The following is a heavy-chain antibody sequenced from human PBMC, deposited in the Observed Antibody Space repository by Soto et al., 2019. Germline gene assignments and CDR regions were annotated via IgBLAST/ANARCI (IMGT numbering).Heavy chain of an antibody. CDR3: AREGVRCMDV. D-gene: IGHD3-16*01. CDR1: GYTCTSYE. CDR2: MNPNSGNT. V-gene: IGHV1-8*01. Sequence: QVQLVQSGAEVKKPGASVKVSFKASGYTCTSYEINGVRQATGQGLEWMGWMNPNSGNTGYTQKFQGRVTMPRNTSISTAYMELSSLRLEDTAVYSGAREGVRCMDVWGQGTTVTVSS. J-gene: IGHJ6*02.